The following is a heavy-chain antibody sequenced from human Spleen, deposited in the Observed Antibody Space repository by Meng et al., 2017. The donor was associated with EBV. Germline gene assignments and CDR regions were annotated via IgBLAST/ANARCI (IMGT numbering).Heavy chain of an antibody. Sequence: QLRLLQFGAELKKPGASLRVSCKASGYTFTSYVMNWVRQAPGQGLEWVGWINTNTGEARYAQGFTGRFVFSLDTSVSTAHLQISSLMAEDTAVYYCARGYNAWIQIPFYWGQGTLVTVSS. V-gene: IGHV7-4-1*02. CDR2: INTNTGEA. CDR1: GYTFTSYV. D-gene: IGHD5-18*01. J-gene: IGHJ4*02. CDR3: ARGYNAWIQIPFY.